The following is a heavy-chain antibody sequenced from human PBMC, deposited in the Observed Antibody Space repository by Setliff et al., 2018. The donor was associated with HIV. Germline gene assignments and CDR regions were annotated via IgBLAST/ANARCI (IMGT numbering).Heavy chain of an antibody. J-gene: IGHJ3*01. CDR2: ISDSGART. V-gene: IGHV3-23*01. CDR1: GFTFSNYA. Sequence: PGGSLRLSCAASGFTFSNYAMNWVRQAPGKGLEWVSTISDSGARTYYADSVKGRFIISRDNFKDTLYLQTDSLRAEDTAVYYCATFLRSGELSLFPDGFNLWGQGTLVTVSS. D-gene: IGHD3-16*02. CDR3: ATFLRSGELSLFPDGFNL.